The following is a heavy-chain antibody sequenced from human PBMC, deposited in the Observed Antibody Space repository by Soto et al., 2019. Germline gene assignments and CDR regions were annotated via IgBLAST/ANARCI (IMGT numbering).Heavy chain of an antibody. J-gene: IGHJ4*02. CDR3: AKGRNWNDY. V-gene: IGHV3-23*01. Sequence: GGSLRLSCAASGFTFSSYAMSWVRQAPGKGLEWVSVIHGGGNSAYYADSVKGRFTISRDNSRNTLYLQMNSLRAEDTAVYYCAKGRNWNDYWGQGTLVTVSS. CDR1: GFTFSSYA. D-gene: IGHD1-1*01. CDR2: IHGGGNSA.